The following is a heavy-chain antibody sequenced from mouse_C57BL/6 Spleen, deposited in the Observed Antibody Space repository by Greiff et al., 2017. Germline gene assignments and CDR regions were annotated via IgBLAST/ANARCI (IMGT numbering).Heavy chain of an antibody. CDR1: GFTFSSYT. J-gene: IGHJ2*01. V-gene: IGHV5-9*01. CDR3: ARHPAGVAFDY. D-gene: IGHD1-1*02. Sequence: EVNVVESGGGLVKPGGSLKLTCAASGFTFSSYTLSWVRQTPEKKLECVATISGGGGNTYYPDSVKGRITSSRDKAKNNLYLQMSSLRSEDTALYYCARHPAGVAFDYWGQGTTLTVSS. CDR2: ISGGGGNT.